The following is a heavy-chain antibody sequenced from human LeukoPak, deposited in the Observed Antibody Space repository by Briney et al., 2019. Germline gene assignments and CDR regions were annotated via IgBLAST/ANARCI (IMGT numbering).Heavy chain of an antibody. CDR3: AKGLLGYCSGGSCSPFDY. CDR1: GFTFTYYA. Sequence: GGSLRLSCAASGFTFTYYAMSWVRQAPGKGLDWVSAISGSDGSTDYADSVKGRFTISRDNSKNTLYLQMNSLRAEDTALYYCAKGLLGYCSGGSCSPFDYWGQGTLVTVSS. J-gene: IGHJ4*02. D-gene: IGHD2-15*01. V-gene: IGHV3-23*01. CDR2: ISGSDGST.